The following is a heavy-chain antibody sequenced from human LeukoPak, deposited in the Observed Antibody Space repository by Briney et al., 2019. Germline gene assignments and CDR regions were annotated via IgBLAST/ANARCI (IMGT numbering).Heavy chain of an antibody. CDR3: ARIFILGGFSSTFDH. V-gene: IGHV4-38-2*02. J-gene: IGHJ4*02. CDR1: GNSISSGHY. CDR2: ICVSEHT. D-gene: IGHD3-16*01. Sequence: PSETLSLTCRVSGNSISSGHYWGWIPQTPGKGREWIGSICVSEHTYCTPSLKRRVTISVDTSKNKFSLKVSSVSAGDTAVYFCARIFILGGFSSTFDHWGQGTLVTVSS.